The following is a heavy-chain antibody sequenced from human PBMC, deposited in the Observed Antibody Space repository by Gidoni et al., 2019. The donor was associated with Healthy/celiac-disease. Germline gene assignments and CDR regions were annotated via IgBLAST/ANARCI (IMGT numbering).Heavy chain of an antibody. D-gene: IGHD3-22*01. CDR2: IIAYNGNT. J-gene: IGHJ4*02. CDR3: ARGRSRGDYDSSGYDDY. Sequence: PGQGLEWMGWIIAYNGNTNYAQKLQGRVTMTTDTSKSTAYMELRSLRSDDTAVYYCARGRSRGDYDSSGYDDYWGQGTLVTVSS. V-gene: IGHV1-18*01.